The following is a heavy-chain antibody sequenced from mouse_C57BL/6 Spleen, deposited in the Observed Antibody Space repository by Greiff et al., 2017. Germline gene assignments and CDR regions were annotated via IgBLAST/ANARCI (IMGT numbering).Heavy chain of an antibody. V-gene: IGHV1-50*01. CDR2: IDPSDSYT. J-gene: IGHJ2*01. CDR3: ARGRDYDVVTVDY. Sequence: QVQLQQPGAELVKPGASVKLSCKSSGYTFTSYWMQWVKQRPGQGLEWIGEIDPSDSYTNYNQKIKGKATLTVDTASSTVYMQLSSLTSEDSAVYYGARGRDYDVVTVDYWGQGTTLTVSS. D-gene: IGHD2-4*01. CDR1: GYTFTSYW.